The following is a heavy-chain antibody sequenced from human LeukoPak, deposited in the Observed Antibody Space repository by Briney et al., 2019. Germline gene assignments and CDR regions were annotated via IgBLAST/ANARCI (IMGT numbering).Heavy chain of an antibody. J-gene: IGHJ4*02. V-gene: IGHV3-21*01. D-gene: IGHD1-26*01. CDR2: TSSSSTYI. CDR3: ARVGEGYFDY. CDR1: GFTFSSYN. Sequence: GGSLRLSCAASGFTFSSYNMNWVRQAAGKGLEWVSFTSSSSTYIYYADSVKGRFTISRDNAKNSLYLQMNSLRVEDTAVYYCARVGEGYFDYWGQGTLATVST.